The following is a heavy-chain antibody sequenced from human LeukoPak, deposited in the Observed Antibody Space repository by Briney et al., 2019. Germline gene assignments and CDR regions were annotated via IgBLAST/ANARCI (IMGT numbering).Heavy chain of an antibody. CDR2: ISSSSSYI. CDR1: GFTFSSYS. Sequence: PGGSLRLSCAASGFTFSSYSMNWVRQAPGKGLEWVSSISSSSSYIYYADSVKGRFTISRDNAKNSLYLQMNSLRAEDTAVYYCARDGVVPAAISDAFDIWGQGTMVTVSS. D-gene: IGHD2-2*02. CDR3: ARDGVVPAAISDAFDI. V-gene: IGHV3-21*01. J-gene: IGHJ3*02.